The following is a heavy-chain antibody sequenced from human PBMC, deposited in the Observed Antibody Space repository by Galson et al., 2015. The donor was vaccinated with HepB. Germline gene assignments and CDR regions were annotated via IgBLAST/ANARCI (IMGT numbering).Heavy chain of an antibody. D-gene: IGHD7-27*01. V-gene: IGHV3-7*05. Sequence: SLRLSCAASGFTFTSYWMSWVRQAPGKGLEWVANIKNDGSEKYYVDSVKGRFTISRDNAENSLYLQMNSLRVEDTAVYFCARENWGDKWGQGTLVTVSS. CDR3: ARENWGDK. CDR1: GFTFTSYW. CDR2: IKNDGSEK. J-gene: IGHJ4*02.